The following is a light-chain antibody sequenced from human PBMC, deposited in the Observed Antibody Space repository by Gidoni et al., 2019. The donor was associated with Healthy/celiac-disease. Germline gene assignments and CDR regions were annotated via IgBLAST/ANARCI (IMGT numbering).Light chain of an antibody. CDR2: DAS. V-gene: IGKV3-11*01. Sequence: ELVLTQSPATLSLSPGERATLSCRASQSVSSYLAWYKQKPGQAPRLLIYDASNRATGIPARFSGSGSGTDFTLTISSLEPEDFAVYYCQQRSNWPRTFXXXTKLEIK. CDR1: QSVSSY. CDR3: QQRSNWPRT. J-gene: IGKJ2*01.